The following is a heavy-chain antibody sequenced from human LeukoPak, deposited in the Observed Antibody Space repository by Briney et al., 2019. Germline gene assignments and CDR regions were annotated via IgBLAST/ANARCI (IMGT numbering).Heavy chain of an antibody. J-gene: IGHJ4*02. CDR2: IYYSGST. CDR3: ARDNGGKSDY. D-gene: IGHD2-8*01. CDR1: GGPISSYY. Sequence: SETLSLTCTVSGGPISSYYWSWIRQPPGKGLEWIGYIYYSGSTNYNPSLKSRVTISVDTSKNQFSLKLSSVTAADTAVYYCARDNGGKSDYWGQGTLVTVSS. V-gene: IGHV4-59*01.